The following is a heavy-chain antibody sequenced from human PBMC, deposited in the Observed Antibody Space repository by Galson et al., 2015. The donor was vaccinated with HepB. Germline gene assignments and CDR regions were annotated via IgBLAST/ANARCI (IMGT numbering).Heavy chain of an antibody. CDR1: GYSFTSYW. V-gene: IGHV5-10-1*01. Sequence: QSGAEVKKPGESLRISCKGSGYSFTSYWISWVRQMPGKGLEWMGRIDPSDSYTNYSPSFEGHVTISADKSISTAYLQWSSLKASDTAIFYCARLLGDIEEDGRIWPTHKTDYWGQGTLVTVSS. J-gene: IGHJ4*02. CDR3: ARLLGDIEEDGRIWPTHKTDY. D-gene: IGHD2-15*01. CDR2: IDPSDSYT.